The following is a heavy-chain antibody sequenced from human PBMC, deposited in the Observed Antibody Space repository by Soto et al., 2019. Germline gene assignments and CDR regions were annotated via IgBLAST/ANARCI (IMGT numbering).Heavy chain of an antibody. Sequence: SETLSLTCTVSGGSISSYYWSWIRQPPGKGLEWIGYIYYSGSTNYNPSLKSLVTISVDKSKSQFSLKLSSVTAADTAVYYCARVRGPPHFGVVIIRDYYYGMDVWGQGTTVTVSS. CDR1: GGSISSYY. J-gene: IGHJ6*02. V-gene: IGHV4-59*01. D-gene: IGHD3-3*01. CDR3: ARVRGPPHFGVVIIRDYYYGMDV. CDR2: IYYSGST.